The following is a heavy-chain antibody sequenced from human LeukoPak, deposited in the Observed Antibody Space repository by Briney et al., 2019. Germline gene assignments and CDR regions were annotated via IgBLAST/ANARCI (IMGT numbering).Heavy chain of an antibody. CDR2: IYYSGST. D-gene: IGHD3-16*02. Sequence: SETLSLTCTVSGGSISSSSYYWGWIRQPPGKGLEWIGSIYYSGSTYYNPSLKSRVTISVDTSKNQFSLKLSSVTAADTAVYYCANQGGELSGWGQGTLATVSS. CDR3: ANQGGELSG. V-gene: IGHV4-39*01. J-gene: IGHJ4*02. CDR1: GGSISSSSYY.